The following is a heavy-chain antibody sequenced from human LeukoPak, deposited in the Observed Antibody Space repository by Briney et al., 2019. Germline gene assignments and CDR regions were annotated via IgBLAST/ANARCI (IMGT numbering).Heavy chain of an antibody. Sequence: PSGTLSLTCTVSGGSINSTRYYWGWIRQPPGKGLEWIGSIYYSGDTHYNPSLRSRVTISVDTSKNQFSLKMNSMTAADTSVYYCATGSMTTRYYYYFYMDVWGKGTTVTVSS. CDR3: ATGSMTTRYYYYFYMDV. J-gene: IGHJ6*03. CDR1: GGSINSTRYY. V-gene: IGHV4-39*01. CDR2: IYYSGDT. D-gene: IGHD4-11*01.